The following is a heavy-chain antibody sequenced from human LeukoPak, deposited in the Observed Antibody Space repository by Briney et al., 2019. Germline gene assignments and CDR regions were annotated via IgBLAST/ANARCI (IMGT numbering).Heavy chain of an antibody. D-gene: IGHD3-22*01. CDR3: ARVGNYYDSSGYFPLYYFDY. CDR2: IWYDGSNK. CDR1: GFTFSSYG. Sequence: GRSLRLSCAASGFTFSSYGMHWVRQAPGKGLEWVAVIWYDGSNKYYADSVKGRFTISRDNSKNTLYLQMNSLRAEDTAVYYCARVGNYYDSSGYFPLYYFDYWGQGTLVTVSS. J-gene: IGHJ4*02. V-gene: IGHV3-33*01.